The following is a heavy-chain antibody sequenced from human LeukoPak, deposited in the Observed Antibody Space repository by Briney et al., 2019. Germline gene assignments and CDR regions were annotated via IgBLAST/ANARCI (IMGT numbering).Heavy chain of an antibody. V-gene: IGHV3-30*18. CDR3: AKDKKVWFYYYYGMDV. Sequence: GGSLRLSCAASGFTFSSYGMHWVRQAPGKGLEWVAVISYDGSNKYYADSVKGRFTISRDNSKNTLYLQMNSLRAEDTAVYYCAKDKKVWFYYYYGMDVWGQGTTVTVSS. J-gene: IGHJ6*02. CDR2: ISYDGSNK. D-gene: IGHD3-10*01. CDR1: GFTFSSYG.